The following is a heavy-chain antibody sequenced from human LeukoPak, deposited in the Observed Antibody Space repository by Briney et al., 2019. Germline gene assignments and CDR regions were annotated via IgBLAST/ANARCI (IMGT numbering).Heavy chain of an antibody. Sequence: GGSLRLSCAASGLIFSNYWMTWVRQAPGKGLEWVANIKEDGSEKYYVDSVKGRFTISRDNAKNSLYLQMNSLRAEDTAVYYCARELLAVAGTKGYYYGMDVWGQGTTVTVSS. D-gene: IGHD6-19*01. V-gene: IGHV3-7*03. CDR1: GLIFSNYW. CDR2: IKEDGSEK. CDR3: ARELLAVAGTKGYYYGMDV. J-gene: IGHJ6*02.